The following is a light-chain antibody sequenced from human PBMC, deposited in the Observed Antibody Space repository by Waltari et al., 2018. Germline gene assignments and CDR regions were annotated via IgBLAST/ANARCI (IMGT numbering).Light chain of an antibody. Sequence: DIQMTQSPSSLSASVGDRVTITCRASQTITTYLNWYQQKPGKPPKLLIYVASNLQSGVPSSVSGSGYGADFTLAISTLQPEDFATYYCQQSYSTPYTFGQGTKLDIK. V-gene: IGKV1-39*01. CDR2: VAS. CDR1: QTITTY. CDR3: QQSYSTPYT. J-gene: IGKJ2*01.